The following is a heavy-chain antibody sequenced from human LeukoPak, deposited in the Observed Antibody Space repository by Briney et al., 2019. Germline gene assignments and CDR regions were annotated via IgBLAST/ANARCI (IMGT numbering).Heavy chain of an antibody. CDR3: ARGGALRHFEWFCAY. J-gene: IGHJ4*02. D-gene: IGHD3-9*01. CDR1: GYNFTNYY. CDR2: MNPSGDTT. Sequence: GASVKVSCKTSGYNFTNYYMHWVRQAPGHGLEWMGIMNPSGDTTTYAEKFQGRVTMTRDTSTSTVYMELSSLRSEDTAVYYCARGGALRHFEWFCAYWGQGPLSPSPQ. V-gene: IGHV1-46*01.